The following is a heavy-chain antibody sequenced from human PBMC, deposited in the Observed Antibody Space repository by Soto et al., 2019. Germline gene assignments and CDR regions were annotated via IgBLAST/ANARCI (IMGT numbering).Heavy chain of an antibody. CDR1: GGSISSYY. Sequence: QVQLQESGPGLVKPSETLSLTCTVSGGSISSYYWSWVRQPPGKGLEWIGYIYYSGSTNYNPSLNSRVTISVDTTKNQFSLKLSSVTAADTAVHYCARVWGWYFDYWGQGTLVTVSS. J-gene: IGHJ4*02. CDR2: IYYSGST. D-gene: IGHD3-16*01. V-gene: IGHV4-59*01. CDR3: ARVWGWYFDY.